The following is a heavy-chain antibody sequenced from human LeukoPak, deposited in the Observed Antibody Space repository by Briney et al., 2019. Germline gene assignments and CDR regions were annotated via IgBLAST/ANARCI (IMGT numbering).Heavy chain of an antibody. V-gene: IGHV4-38-2*02. D-gene: IGHD2-2*01. CDR3: ARDRGCSSTSCYLPTYYFDY. CDR1: GYSISSGYY. CDR2: IYHSGST. J-gene: IGHJ4*02. Sequence: SETLSLTCTVSGYSISSGYYWSWIRQPPGKGLEWIGYIYHSGSTYYNPSLKSRVTISVDRSKNQFSLKLSSVTAADTAVYYCARDRGCSSTSCYLPTYYFDYWGQGTLVTVSS.